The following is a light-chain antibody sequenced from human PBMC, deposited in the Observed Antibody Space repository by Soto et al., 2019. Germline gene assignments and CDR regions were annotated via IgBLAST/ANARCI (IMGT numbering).Light chain of an antibody. Sequence: IQMTQSPSSLSASVGDRVTITCRASQNIGSQLNWYQQKPGQAPNLLIFAASSLQSGVPSRFSASGSETNFTLTISGLQPEDFATYFCQQSFTTPYSTFGQGTKVDVK. CDR1: QNIGSQ. CDR2: AAS. V-gene: IGKV1-39*01. J-gene: IGKJ3*01. CDR3: QQSFTTPYST.